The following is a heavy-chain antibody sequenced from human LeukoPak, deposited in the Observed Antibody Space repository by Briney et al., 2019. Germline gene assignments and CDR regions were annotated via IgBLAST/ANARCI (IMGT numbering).Heavy chain of an antibody. Sequence: SQTLSLTCAVSGGSISSGGYSWSWIRQPPGKGLEWTGYIYYSDTYYNPSLKSRVTISADTSKNQFSLRLTSVTAADTAVYYCASHSGGYAYWGQGTLVTVSS. V-gene: IGHV4-30-4*07. D-gene: IGHD5-12*01. CDR1: GGSISSGGYS. CDR2: IYYSDT. J-gene: IGHJ4*02. CDR3: ASHSGGYAY.